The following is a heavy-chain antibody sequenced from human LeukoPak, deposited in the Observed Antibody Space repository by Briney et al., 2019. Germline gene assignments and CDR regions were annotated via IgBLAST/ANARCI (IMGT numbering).Heavy chain of an antibody. CDR3: GGGISSRGRLHNWFDP. V-gene: IGHV1-2*04. D-gene: IGHD1-26*01. J-gene: IGHJ5*02. CDR2: SNLDSGGT. CDR1: GYSFTGYF. Sequence: ASVKVSCKASGYSFTGYFMHWVRQAPGQQLECLGWSNLDSGGTNNAQKFRDWVTMIRDTSIRTPYMELSRLTYDDTAVYYCGGGISSRGRLHNWFDPWGQGTLVTVSS.